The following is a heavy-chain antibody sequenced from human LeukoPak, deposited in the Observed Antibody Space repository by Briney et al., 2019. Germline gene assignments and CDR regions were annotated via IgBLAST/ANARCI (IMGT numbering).Heavy chain of an antibody. CDR3: ARGSDYYGPGSYYNLVDY. CDR2: IYSGNLT. Sequence: GGSLRLSCAASAFTVSSNYMNWVRQAPGKGLEWVSVIYSGNLTYYTESVKGRVSISRDNSKNTVYLQVNSLRAEDTAVYYCARGSDYYGPGSYYNLVDYWGQGILVTVSS. CDR1: AFTVSSNY. D-gene: IGHD3-10*01. J-gene: IGHJ4*02. V-gene: IGHV3-66*01.